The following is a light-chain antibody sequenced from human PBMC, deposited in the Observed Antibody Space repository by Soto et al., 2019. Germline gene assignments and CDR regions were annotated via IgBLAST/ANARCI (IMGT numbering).Light chain of an antibody. Sequence: EIVMTHSPATLSVSPGERATLSCRASQSVSNNLAWYQQKPGQAPRLLIYGASTRATAIPARFSGSGSGTEFTLTISSLQSEDFAVYFCQQYDNWPYTFGQGTKVDIK. CDR1: QSVSNN. J-gene: IGKJ2*01. CDR2: GAS. CDR3: QQYDNWPYT. V-gene: IGKV3-15*01.